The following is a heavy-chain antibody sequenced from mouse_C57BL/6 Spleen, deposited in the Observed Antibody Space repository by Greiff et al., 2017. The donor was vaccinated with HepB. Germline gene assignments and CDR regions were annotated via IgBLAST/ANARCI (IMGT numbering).Heavy chain of an antibody. J-gene: IGHJ1*03. CDR2: IWGGGST. CDR3: ARHARAGYWYFDG. D-gene: IGHD3-1*01. V-gene: IGHV2-9*01. Sequence: QVQLQQSGPGLVAPSQSLSIPCTVSGFSLTSYGVDWVRQPPGKGLEWLGVIWGGGSTNYNSALMSRLSISKDNTKSQVFIKMTSLQTDEAAMYYCARHARAGYWYFDGWGKGNRVTVSA. CDR1: GFSLTSYG.